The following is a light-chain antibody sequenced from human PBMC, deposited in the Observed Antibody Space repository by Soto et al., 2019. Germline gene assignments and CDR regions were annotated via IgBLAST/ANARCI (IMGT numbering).Light chain of an antibody. Sequence: EIVLTQSPGTLSLSPGERATLSCRASQSVSSSYLAWYQQKPGQAPRLLIYGASSRATGIPDRFSGSGSGTDFTITISRLAPEDWAVYYCQQYGSSPWTFGHGTKVEIK. J-gene: IGKJ1*01. CDR1: QSVSSSY. CDR2: GAS. V-gene: IGKV3-20*01. CDR3: QQYGSSPWT.